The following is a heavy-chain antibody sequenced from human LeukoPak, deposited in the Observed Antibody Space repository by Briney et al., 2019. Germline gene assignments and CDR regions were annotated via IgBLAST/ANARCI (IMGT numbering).Heavy chain of an antibody. J-gene: IGHJ5*02. Sequence: SGTLSLTCAVSGGSISSSNWWSWVRQPPGKGLEWIGEIYHSGSTNYNPSLKSRVTISVDTSKNQFSLKLSSVTAADTAVYYCARSWHGSGTLDWFDPWGQGTLVTVSS. CDR2: IYHSGST. CDR1: GGSISSSNW. D-gene: IGHD3-10*01. CDR3: ARSWHGSGTLDWFDP. V-gene: IGHV4-4*02.